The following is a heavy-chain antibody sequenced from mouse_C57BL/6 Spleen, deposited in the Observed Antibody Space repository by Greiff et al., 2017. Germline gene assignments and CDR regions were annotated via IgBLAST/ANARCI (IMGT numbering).Heavy chain of an antibody. D-gene: IGHD3-2*02. CDR3: ASRSSVHFDY. J-gene: IGHJ2*01. Sequence: EVQLQQSGPELVKPGASVKISCKASGYSFTGYYMNWVKQSPEKSLEWIGEINPSTGGTTYNQKFKAKATLTVDKSSSTAYMQLKSLTSEDSAVYYCASRSSVHFDYWGQGTTLTVSS. CDR1: GYSFTGYY. V-gene: IGHV1-42*01. CDR2: INPSTGGT.